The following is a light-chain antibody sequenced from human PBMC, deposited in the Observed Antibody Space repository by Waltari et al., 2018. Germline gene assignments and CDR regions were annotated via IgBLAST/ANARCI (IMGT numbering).Light chain of an antibody. CDR1: QSVLSSSNNKNY. CDR2: WAS. J-gene: IGKJ2*01. CDR3: QQYYSTPYT. V-gene: IGKV4-1*01. Sequence: DIVMTQSPDSLAVSLGERATINCRSGQSVLSSSNNKNYLAWYQQKLGQPPELLIYWASTRESGVPDRFNGSGSGTDFNLTISSLQAEDVAVYYCQQYYSTPYTFGQGTKLEIK.